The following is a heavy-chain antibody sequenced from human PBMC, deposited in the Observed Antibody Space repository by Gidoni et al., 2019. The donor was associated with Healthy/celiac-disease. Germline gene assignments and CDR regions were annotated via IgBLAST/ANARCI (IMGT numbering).Heavy chain of an antibody. V-gene: IGHV4-59*11. J-gene: IGHJ5*02. CDR2: IYYSGST. D-gene: IGHD2-2*01. CDR3: ARGSQVPAALNWFDP. Sequence: QVQLQESGPGLVKPSGTLSLTCTVSGGSISSHFWSWIRQPPGKGLEWIGYIYYSGSTNYNPSLKSRVTISVDTSKTQFSLKLSSVTAADTAVYYCARGSQVPAALNWFDPWGQGTLVTVSS. CDR1: GGSISSHF.